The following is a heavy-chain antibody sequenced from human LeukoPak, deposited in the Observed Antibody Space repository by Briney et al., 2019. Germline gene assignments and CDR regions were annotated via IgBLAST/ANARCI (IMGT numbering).Heavy chain of an antibody. J-gene: IGHJ4*02. CDR1: GFSFSAYW. V-gene: IGHV3-7*01. D-gene: IGHD2-15*01. CDR3: ARFGYVAAVDL. Sequence: AGGSLRLSCAASGFSFSAYWMTWVRQAPGTGLEWAASINPAGTETYYVDPVKGRFTISRDNAKNLLYLQMNSLRAEDTAVYYCARFGYVAAVDLWGQGTLVTVSS. CDR2: INPAGTET.